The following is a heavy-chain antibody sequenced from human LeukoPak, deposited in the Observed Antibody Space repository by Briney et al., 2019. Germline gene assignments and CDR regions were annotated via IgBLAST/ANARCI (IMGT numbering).Heavy chain of an antibody. J-gene: IGHJ6*02. CDR2: SHHTGDT. CDR3: ARDHWLQSSNEWNYYGLDV. CDR1: GNSISSYY. Sequence: SETLSLTCTVSGNSISSYYWSWIRQSPGKGLEWIGYSHHTGDTRYNPSLKSRVIISIDTSNNQFFLKLTSVTAADTAVYYCARDHWLQSSNEWNYYGLDVWGQGTTVTVSS. V-gene: IGHV4-59*01. D-gene: IGHD3-9*01.